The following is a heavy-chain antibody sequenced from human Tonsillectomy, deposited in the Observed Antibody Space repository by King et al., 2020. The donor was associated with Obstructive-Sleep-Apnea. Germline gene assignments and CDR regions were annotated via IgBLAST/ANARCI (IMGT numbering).Heavy chain of an antibody. CDR2: IYYTGST. V-gene: IGHV4-39*07. CDR3: ARDKGEAVSGRGRLDF. Sequence: QLRESGPGLVKPSETLSLTCSVSGDSINSRSFYWGWIRQPPGKGLEWIGTIYYTGSTYYTPSLKSRVTILADTSKNQFSLKLNSVTAADTAIYYCARDKGEAVSGRGRLDFWGQGTLVTVSS. CDR1: GDSINSRSFY. D-gene: IGHD3-16*01. J-gene: IGHJ4*02.